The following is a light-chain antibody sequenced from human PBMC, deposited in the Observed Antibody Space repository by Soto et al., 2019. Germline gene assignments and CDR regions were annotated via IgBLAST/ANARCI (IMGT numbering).Light chain of an antibody. J-gene: IGLJ2*01. CDR3: SSYTASTTL. V-gene: IGLV2-14*03. CDR2: GVS. CDR1: TSDVGGYNY. Sequence: QSALTQPASVSGSPGQSIAISCSGSTSDVGGYNYVSWYQQYPGKAPKLILYGVSDRPSWVSDRFSGSKSGNTASLIISGLQAEDEAHYYCSSYTASTTLFGGGTKVTVL.